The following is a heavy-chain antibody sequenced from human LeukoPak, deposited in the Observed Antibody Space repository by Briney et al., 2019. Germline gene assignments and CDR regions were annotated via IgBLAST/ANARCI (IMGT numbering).Heavy chain of an antibody. J-gene: IGHJ4*02. Sequence: SETLSLTCTVSRGSISNYYWGWIRQPPGKGLEWIGSIYYSGSTYYNPSLKSRVTISVDTSKNQFSLKLSSVTAADTAVYYCARTPYCSGGSCGDYWGQGTLVTVSS. CDR3: ARTPYCSGGSCGDY. V-gene: IGHV4-39*01. CDR2: IYYSGST. CDR1: RGSISNYY. D-gene: IGHD2-15*01.